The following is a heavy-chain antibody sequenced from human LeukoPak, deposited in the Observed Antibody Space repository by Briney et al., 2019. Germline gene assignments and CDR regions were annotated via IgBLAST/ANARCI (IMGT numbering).Heavy chain of an antibody. V-gene: IGHV4-59*11. CDR2: ISDSGST. J-gene: IGHJ4*02. Sequence: SETLSLTCVVSGGSLSTHHWSWIRQSPGRGLEWIGYISDSGSTNYNPSLKSRVTISVDTSKNQFSLMLSSVTAADTAVYYCARGYGSGAYYPFNYWGQGTLVTVSS. CDR1: GGSLSTHH. CDR3: ARGYGSGAYYPFNY. D-gene: IGHD3-22*01.